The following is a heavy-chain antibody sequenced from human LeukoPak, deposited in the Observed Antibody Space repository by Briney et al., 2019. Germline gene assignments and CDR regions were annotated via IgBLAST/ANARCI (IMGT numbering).Heavy chain of an antibody. V-gene: IGHV3-21*01. Sequence: SGGSLRLSCAASGFTFSSYSMNWVRQAPGKGLEWVSSITSSSSYIYYADSVKGRFTISRDNAKNSLYLQMNSLRADDTAVYYCAREMLAAVAAQSWGQGTLVTVSS. CDR2: ITSSSSYI. CDR3: AREMLAAVAAQS. CDR1: GFTFSSYS. J-gene: IGHJ5*02. D-gene: IGHD6-19*01.